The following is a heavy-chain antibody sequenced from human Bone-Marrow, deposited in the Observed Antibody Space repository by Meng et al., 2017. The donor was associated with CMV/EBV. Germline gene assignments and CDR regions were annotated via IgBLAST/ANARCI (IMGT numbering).Heavy chain of an antibody. J-gene: IGHJ1*01. CDR2: TRYDGGLK. CDR1: GFTFSNYG. V-gene: IGHV3-30*02. D-gene: IGHD2-2*01. CDR3: TTGVQTTTFPYCSSTSCRIKYIQH. Sequence: GGSLRLSCAASGFTFSNYGMHWVRQAPGKGLEWMAFTRYDGGLKYHADSVKGRFTISRDNSKNTLYLQMGSLRAEDMAVYYCTTGVQTTTFPYCSSTSCRIKYIQHWGQGTLVTVSS.